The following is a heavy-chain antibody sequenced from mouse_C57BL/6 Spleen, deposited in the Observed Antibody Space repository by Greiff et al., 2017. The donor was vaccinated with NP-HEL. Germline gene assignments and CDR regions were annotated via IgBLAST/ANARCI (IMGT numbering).Heavy chain of an antibody. J-gene: IGHJ2*01. CDR3: ARTDGYDYFDY. Sequence: VQLKESGPELVKPGDSVKISCKASGYSFTGYFMNWVMQSHGKSLEWIGRINPYNGDTFYNQKFKSKATLTVDKSSSTAHMELRSLTSEDSAVYYCARTDGYDYFDYWGQGTTLTVSS. D-gene: IGHD2-3*01. CDR1: GYSFTGYF. V-gene: IGHV1-20*01. CDR2: INPYNGDT.